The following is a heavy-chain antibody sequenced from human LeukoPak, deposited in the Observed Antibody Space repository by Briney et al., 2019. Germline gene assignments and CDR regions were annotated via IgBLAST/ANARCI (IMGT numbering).Heavy chain of an antibody. CDR3: AKAKVLGIAAAGIFDY. D-gene: IGHD6-13*01. CDR2: ISSSGDYT. CDR1: GFTFSSYA. Sequence: GGSLRLSCAASGFTFSSYAMSWVRQAPGKGLEWVSAISSSGDYTYYADSVKGRFTISRDNSKNTLYLQMNSLRAEDTAVYYCAKAKVLGIAAAGIFDYWGQGTLVTVSS. V-gene: IGHV3-23*01. J-gene: IGHJ4*02.